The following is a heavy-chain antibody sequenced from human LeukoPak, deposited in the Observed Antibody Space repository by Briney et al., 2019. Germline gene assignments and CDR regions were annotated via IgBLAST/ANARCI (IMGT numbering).Heavy chain of an antibody. J-gene: IGHJ4*02. CDR1: GFTFRNYP. D-gene: IGHD3-10*01. V-gene: IGHV3-64D*08. Sequence: GSLRLSCSASGFTFRNYPMHWVRQAPGKGLEYVSAISTDGGATYYADALKGRFTISRDNSKNTLFLQMRSLRPEDTAVCYCVKETSVSYYDYWGQGTLVTVSS. CDR3: VKETSVSYYDY. CDR2: ISTDGGAT.